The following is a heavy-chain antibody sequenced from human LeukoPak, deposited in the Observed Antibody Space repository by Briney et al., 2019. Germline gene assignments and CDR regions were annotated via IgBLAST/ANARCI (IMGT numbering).Heavy chain of an antibody. CDR1: GVSFSGYY. CDR2: ISHSGRT. J-gene: IGHJ5*02. D-gene: IGHD6-6*01. Sequence: PSETLSLTCDVFGVSFSGYYWSWIRQPPGKGLEWIGEISHSGRTNYNPSLKSRVTISVDTSKNQFSLKLSSVTAADTAVYYCARGRLNLAARPPRNWFDPWGQGTLVTVSS. V-gene: IGHV4-34*01. CDR3: ARGRLNLAARPPRNWFDP.